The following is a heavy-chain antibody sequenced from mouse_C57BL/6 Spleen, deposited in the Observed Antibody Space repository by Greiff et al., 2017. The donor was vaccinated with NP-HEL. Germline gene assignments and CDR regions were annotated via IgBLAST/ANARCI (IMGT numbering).Heavy chain of an antibody. V-gene: IGHV1-50*01. CDR1: GYTFTSYW. D-gene: IGHD4-1*01. CDR2: IDPSDSYT. Sequence: QVQLQQPGAELVKPGASVNLSCKASGYTFTSYWMQWVIQRPGQGLEWIGEIDPSDSYTNYNQTFKGKATLTVDTSSSTAYMQLSSLASEDSAVYYWARRLVYYAMDYWGQGTSVTVSS. CDR3: ARRLVYYAMDY. J-gene: IGHJ4*01.